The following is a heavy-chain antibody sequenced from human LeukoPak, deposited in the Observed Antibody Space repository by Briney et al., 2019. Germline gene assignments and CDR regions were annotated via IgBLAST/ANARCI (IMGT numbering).Heavy chain of an antibody. V-gene: IGHV1-69*13. D-gene: IGHD3-22*01. CDR2: IIPIFGTA. J-gene: IGHJ3*02. CDR1: GGTFSSYA. CDR3: ARGTTYYYDSSGSFGI. Sequence: SVKVSCKASGGTFSSYAISWVRQAPGQGLEWMGGIIPIFGTANYAQKFQGRVTITADESTSTAYMELSSLRSEDTAVYYCARGTTYYYDSSGSFGIWGQGTMVTVSS.